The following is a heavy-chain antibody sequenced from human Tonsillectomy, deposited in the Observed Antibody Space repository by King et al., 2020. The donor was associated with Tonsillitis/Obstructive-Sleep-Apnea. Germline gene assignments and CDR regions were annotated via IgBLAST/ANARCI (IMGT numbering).Heavy chain of an antibody. D-gene: IGHD3-22*01. Sequence: VQLQESGPGLVKPSETLSLTCTVSGGSISSFYWSWIRQPPGKGLEWIGYSYYSGSTNYNPSLKSRVTISVDTSKNQFSLKLSSVTAADTAVYYCVRRNYYDSSGYYLVAFDIWGQGTMVTVSS. CDR1: GGSISSFY. J-gene: IGHJ3*02. V-gene: IGHV4-59*01. CDR2: SYYSGST. CDR3: VRRNYYDSSGYYLVAFDI.